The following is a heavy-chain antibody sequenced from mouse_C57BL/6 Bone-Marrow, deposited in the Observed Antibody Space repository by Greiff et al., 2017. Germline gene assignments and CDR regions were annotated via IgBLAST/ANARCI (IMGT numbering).Heavy chain of an antibody. J-gene: IGHJ4*01. CDR1: GFTFSDYG. V-gene: IGHV5-17*01. D-gene: IGHD1-1*01. CDR3: ASLYYYGSPYYYAMDY. CDR2: ISSGSSTI. Sequence: DVTLVESGGGLVKPGGSLKLSCAASGFTFSDYGMHWVRQAPEKGLEWVAYISSGSSTIYYADTVKGRFTISRDNAKNTLFLQMTSLRSEDTAMYYCASLYYYGSPYYYAMDYWGQGTSVTVSS.